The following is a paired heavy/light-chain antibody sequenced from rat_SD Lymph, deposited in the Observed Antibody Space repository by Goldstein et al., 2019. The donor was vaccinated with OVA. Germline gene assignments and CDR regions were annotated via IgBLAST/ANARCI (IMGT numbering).Heavy chain of an antibody. V-gene: IGHV5-25*01. D-gene: IGHD1-9*01. CDR2: ISTSGTTT. CDR3: ARGTMGLRKDWFAY. J-gene: IGHJ3*01. CDR1: GFTFSDYY. Sequence: EVQLVESGGGLVQPGRSLKLSCPASGFTFSDYYMAWVRQAPKKGLEWVATISTSGTTTYYSDSVRGRFTIYRDNAESSLFLQMNSLRSEDTATYYCARGTMGLRKDWFAYWGPGTLVTVSS.
Light chain of an antibody. CDR3: LQLTTYPLT. CDR2: GTS. V-gene: IGKV4S18*01. J-gene: IGKJ5*01. CDR1: SSASY. Sequence: EIVLTQSPTTMAASPGEKVTLNCLASSSASYMNWYQKKSGAPPKLWIYGTSTLASGVPNRFSGSGSGTSYSLTISSMEAEDVATYYCLQLTTYPLTFGSGTKLEIK.